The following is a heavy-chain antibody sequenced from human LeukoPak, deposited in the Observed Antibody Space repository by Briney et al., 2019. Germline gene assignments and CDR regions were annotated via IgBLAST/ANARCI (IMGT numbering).Heavy chain of an antibody. CDR2: ISSSSSYI. CDR3: ARGGGKTTVTRTDY. J-gene: IGHJ4*02. CDR1: GFTFSSYS. D-gene: IGHD4-17*01. Sequence: PGGSLRLSCAASGFTFSSYSMNWVRQAPRKGLEWVSSISSSSSYIYYADSVKGRFTISRDNAKNSLYLQMNSLRAEDTAVYYYARGGGKTTVTRTDYWGQGTLVTVSS. V-gene: IGHV3-21*01.